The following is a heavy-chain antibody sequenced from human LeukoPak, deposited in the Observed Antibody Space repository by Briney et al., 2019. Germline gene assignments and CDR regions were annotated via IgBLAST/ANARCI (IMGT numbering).Heavy chain of an antibody. J-gene: IGHJ4*02. V-gene: IGHV1-2*02. CDR2: INPNSVGR. D-gene: IGHD1-26*01. CDR1: GYTFTGYY. CDR3: TREDGRYLKNFDY. Sequence: VASVKVSCKASGYTFTGYYMHWVRQAPGQGLEWMGWINPNSVGRNYAQKFQGRVTMTRDTSISTAYMELRSLRSDDTAVYYCTREDGRYLKNFDYWGQGTLVTVSS.